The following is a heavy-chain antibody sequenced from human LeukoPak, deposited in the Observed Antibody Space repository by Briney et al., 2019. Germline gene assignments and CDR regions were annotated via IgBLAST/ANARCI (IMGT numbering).Heavy chain of an antibody. J-gene: IGHJ4*02. CDR2: IYSGGST. D-gene: IGHD6-13*01. CDR1: GFTFSSYG. V-gene: IGHV3-66*01. CDR3: ARGTAAGL. Sequence: GGSLRLSCAASGFTFSSYGMHWVRQAPGKGLEWVSVIYSGGSTYYADSVKGRFTISRDNSKNTLYLQMNSLRAEDTAVYYCARGTAAGLWGQGTLVTVSS.